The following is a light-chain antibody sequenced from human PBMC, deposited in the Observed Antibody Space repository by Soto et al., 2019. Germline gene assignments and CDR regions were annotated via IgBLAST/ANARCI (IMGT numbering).Light chain of an antibody. CDR2: GAS. V-gene: IGKV3-15*01. J-gene: IGKJ2*01. CDR3: QQHNILPPHT. CDR1: QSVSSN. Sequence: EIVMTQSPATLSVSPGERATLSCRASQSVSSNFAGYQQKPGQAPRLLFYGASTRATGIPARFSGSGSGTELILNITSLQSEYFAVYYLQQHNILPPHTFVPRTKLEIK.